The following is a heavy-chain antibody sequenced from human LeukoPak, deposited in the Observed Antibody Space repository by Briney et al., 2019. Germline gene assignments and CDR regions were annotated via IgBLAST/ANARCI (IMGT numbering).Heavy chain of an antibody. CDR2: MNPNSGNT. CDR3: AKRRYYYGSGSSFDY. D-gene: IGHD3-10*01. J-gene: IGHJ4*02. V-gene: IGHV1-8*01. Sequence: ASVKVSCKASGYTFTSYDINWVRQAPGQGLEWTGWMNPNSGNTGYAQKFQGRVTMTRNTSISTAYMELSSLRSEDTAVCYCAKRRYYYGSGSSFDYWGQGTLVTVSS. CDR1: GYTFTSYD.